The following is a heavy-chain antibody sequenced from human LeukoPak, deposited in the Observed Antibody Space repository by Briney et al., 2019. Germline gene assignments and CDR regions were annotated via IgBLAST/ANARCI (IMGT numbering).Heavy chain of an antibody. V-gene: IGHV3-48*03. Sequence: PGGSLRLSCAASGFTFSGYEMNWVRQAPGKGLEWVSYISSSGTPIHYADSVKGRFTISRDNAENSLFLQMNSLRAEDTAVYYCAREKTACGGDCYDSWGQGTLVTVSS. CDR2: ISSSGTPI. J-gene: IGHJ4*02. CDR1: GFTFSGYE. CDR3: AREKTACGGDCYDS. D-gene: IGHD2-21*01.